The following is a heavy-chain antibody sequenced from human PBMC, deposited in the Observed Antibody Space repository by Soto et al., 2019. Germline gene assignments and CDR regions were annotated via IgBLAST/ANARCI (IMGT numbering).Heavy chain of an antibody. CDR3: AKSVPDPACRGGGCHRTFDY. CDR1: GFTLGSYV. D-gene: IGHD2-15*01. V-gene: IGHV3-30*18. J-gene: IGHJ4*02. CDR2: ISADARDL. Sequence: GGSLRLSCAASGFTLGSYVMHWVRQAPGKGLEWVAAISADARDLFYAASVEGRFTIFRDNSKNTLFLQMNSLRSEDTSVYSCAKSVPDPACRGGGCHRTFDYWGRGTLVTVSS.